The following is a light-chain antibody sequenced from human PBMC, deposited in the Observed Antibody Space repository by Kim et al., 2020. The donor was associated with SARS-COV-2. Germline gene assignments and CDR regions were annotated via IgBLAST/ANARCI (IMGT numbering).Light chain of an antibody. CDR1: SSNIGAVYD. CDR2: GNN. Sequence: RVNRSCTGSSSNIGAVYDAHWYQQLPGRAPKLLISGNNKRPSGVPDRFSGSKSGTSASLAITGLQADDEADYYCQSYDSSLNAYVFGTGTQLTVL. CDR3: QSYDSSLNAYV. V-gene: IGLV1-40*01. J-gene: IGLJ1*01.